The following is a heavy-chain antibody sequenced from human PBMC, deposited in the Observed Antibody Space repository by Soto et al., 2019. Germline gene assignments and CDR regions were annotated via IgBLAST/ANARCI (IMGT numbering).Heavy chain of an antibody. J-gene: IGHJ4*02. CDR1: GFTFSNYW. Sequence: PGGSLRLSCAASGFTFSNYWMHWVRQAPGKGLVWVSRINSDASITNYADSVKGRFTISRDNAKNTLYLQMNSLRAEDTALYYCARDLTYNSGSSPLYWGQGTLVTVSS. D-gene: IGHD3-10*01. V-gene: IGHV3-74*01. CDR2: INSDASIT. CDR3: ARDLTYNSGSSPLY.